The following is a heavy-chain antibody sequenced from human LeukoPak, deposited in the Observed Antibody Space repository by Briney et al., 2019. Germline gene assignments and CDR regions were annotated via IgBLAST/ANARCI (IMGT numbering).Heavy chain of an antibody. CDR3: ARDRYGDYSGNWFDP. V-gene: IGHV4-30-4*08. J-gene: IGHJ5*02. CDR2: IYYSGST. D-gene: IGHD4-17*01. Sequence: SQTASLTCTVSGGSISSGYYYWSWIRQPPGKGREWIGYIYYSGSTYYNPSLKSRVTISVDTSKNQFSLKLSSVTAADTAVYYCARDRYGDYSGNWFDPWGQGTLVTVSS. CDR1: GGSISSGYYY.